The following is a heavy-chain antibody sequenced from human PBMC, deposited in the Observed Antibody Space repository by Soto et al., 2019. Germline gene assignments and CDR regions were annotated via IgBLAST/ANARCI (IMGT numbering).Heavy chain of an antibody. CDR3: ARSPGTWRLDF. J-gene: IGHJ4*02. D-gene: IGHD2-15*01. Sequence: QVQLQESGPGLVEPSGTLSLTCAVSGDSISNINWLSWVRQPPGKGREWIGEVYPSGATNYNPSLASRVTISVDKSQNQVSLRVTSVTAADTAIYYCARSPGTWRLDFWGQGTLVAVSS. V-gene: IGHV4-4*02. CDR1: GDSISNINW. CDR2: VYPSGAT.